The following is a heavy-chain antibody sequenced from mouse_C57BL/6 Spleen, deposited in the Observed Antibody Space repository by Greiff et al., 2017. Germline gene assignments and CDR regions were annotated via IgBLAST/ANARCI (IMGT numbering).Heavy chain of an antibody. CDR2: IYPRDGST. CDR1: GYTFTSYD. J-gene: IGHJ4*01. CDR3: ARSYWGGGYYAMDY. Sequence: VQLQESGPELVKPGASVKLSCKASGYTFTSYDINWVKQRPGQGLEWIGWIYPRDGSTKYKEKFKGKATLTVDTSSSTAYMELHSLTSEDSAVYFCARSYWGGGYYAMDYWGQGTSVTVSS. D-gene: IGHD4-1*01. V-gene: IGHV1-85*01.